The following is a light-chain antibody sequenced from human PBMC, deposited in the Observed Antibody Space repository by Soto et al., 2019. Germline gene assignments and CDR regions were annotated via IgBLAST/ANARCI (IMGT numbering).Light chain of an antibody. CDR2: GAS. V-gene: IGKV3-15*01. CDR1: QSVSSN. J-gene: IGKJ2*01. Sequence: EIAMTQSPATLSVSPGERATLSCRASQSVSSNLAWYQQRPGQSPRLLIYGASSRATGIPARFSGGGSGTEFTLTIRSLQSADFGVYYCQQYATWPRTFGQGTK. CDR3: QQYATWPRT.